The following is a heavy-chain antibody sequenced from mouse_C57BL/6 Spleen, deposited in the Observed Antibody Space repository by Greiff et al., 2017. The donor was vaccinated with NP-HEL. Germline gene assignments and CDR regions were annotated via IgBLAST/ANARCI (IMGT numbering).Heavy chain of an antibody. CDR3: ARQKGYWDY. CDR1: GFTFSSYG. Sequence: EVMLVESGGDLVKPGGSLKLSCAASGFTFSSYGMSWVRQTPDKRLEWVATISSGGSYTYYPDSVKGRFTISRDNAKNTLYLQMSSLKSEDTAMYYCARQKGYWDYWGQGTTLTVSS. V-gene: IGHV5-6*01. J-gene: IGHJ2*01. CDR2: ISSGGSYT.